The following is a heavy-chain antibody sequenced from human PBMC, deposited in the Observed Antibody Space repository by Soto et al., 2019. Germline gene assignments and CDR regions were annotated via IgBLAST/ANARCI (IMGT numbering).Heavy chain of an antibody. V-gene: IGHV3-23*01. J-gene: IGHJ5*02. CDR1: GFTFSSYA. D-gene: IGHD2-2*01. CDR2: ISGSGGST. CDR3: AKKQKSSASTPNWFDP. Sequence: GGSLRLSCAASGFTFSSYAMSWVRQAPGKGLEWVSGISGSGGSTYYADSVKGRFTISRDNSKNMLYLQMNSLRVEDTAVYYCAKKQKSSASTPNWFDPWGQGTLVTVYS.